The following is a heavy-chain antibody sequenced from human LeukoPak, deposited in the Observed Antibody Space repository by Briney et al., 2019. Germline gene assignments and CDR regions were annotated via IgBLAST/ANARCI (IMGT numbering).Heavy chain of an antibody. CDR1: GGSISSSSYY. J-gene: IGHJ3*02. V-gene: IGHV4-39*07. Sequence: PSETLSLTCTVSGGSISSSSYYWGWIRQPPGKGLEWIGSIYYSGSTYYNPSLKSRVTISVDTSKNQFSLKLSSVTAADTAVYYCARAEMATIPDAFDIWGQGTMVTVSS. CDR3: ARAEMATIPDAFDI. CDR2: IYYSGST. D-gene: IGHD5-24*01.